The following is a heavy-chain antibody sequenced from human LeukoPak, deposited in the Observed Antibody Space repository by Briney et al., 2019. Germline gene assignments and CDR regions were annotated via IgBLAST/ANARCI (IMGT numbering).Heavy chain of an antibody. CDR3: AREYYDESIASPKGYFDY. CDR1: GGSISSYY. V-gene: IGHV4-59*01. Sequence: SETLSLTCTVSGGSISSYYWSWIRLPPGKGLDWIGYISYSGSTNYNPSLKSRVTISIDTSKNQFSLKLSSVTAADTAVYYCAREYYDESIASPKGYFDYWGQGTLVTVSS. J-gene: IGHJ4*02. D-gene: IGHD3-22*01. CDR2: ISYSGST.